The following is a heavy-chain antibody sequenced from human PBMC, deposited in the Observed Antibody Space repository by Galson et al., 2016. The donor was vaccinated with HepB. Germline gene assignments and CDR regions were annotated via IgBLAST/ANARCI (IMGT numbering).Heavy chain of an antibody. CDR3: STSPYKYGYPEYFQH. D-gene: IGHD5-18*01. CDR1: GYTFTSYA. CDR2: INVGTGNT. J-gene: IGHJ1*01. Sequence: SVKVSCKASGYTFTSYAMHWVRQAPGQRLEWMGWINVGTGNTKSSQKFQGRVTITRDTSASTAYMELSSLRSEDTAVYYCSTSPYKYGYPEYFQHWGQGTRGPVSS. V-gene: IGHV1-3*01.